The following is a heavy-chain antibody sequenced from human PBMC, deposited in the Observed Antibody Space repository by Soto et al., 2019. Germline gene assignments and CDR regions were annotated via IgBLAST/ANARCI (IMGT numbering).Heavy chain of an antibody. CDR1: GYTFTAFY. J-gene: IGHJ4*02. D-gene: IGHD6-6*01. Sequence: ASVKVSRKASGYTFTAFYIHWVRQAPGQGLEWVGWINPNTGGTDYAQRFQGRVTMTRDTSISTAYMELSRLRSDDTAMYYCARDRPPDYWGQGTLVTVSS. CDR2: INPNTGGT. CDR3: ARDRPPDY. V-gene: IGHV1-2*02.